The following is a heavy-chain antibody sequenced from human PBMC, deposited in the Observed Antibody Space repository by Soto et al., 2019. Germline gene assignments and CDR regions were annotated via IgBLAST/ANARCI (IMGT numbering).Heavy chain of an antibody. CDR2: LFYSGAT. D-gene: IGHD3-16*01. CDR3: ARQAAYDSVWGESEGSEY. J-gene: IGHJ4*02. V-gene: IGHV4-39*01. CDR1: GGSISSNSYY. Sequence: QLQLPESGQGLVKPSETLSLACTVSGGSISSNSYYWDWIRQPPGKGLEWIGSLFYSGATYPNPSLLSRVTISVKTSKNQSSLHLISVTAADTALYYCARQAAYDSVWGESEGSEYWGQGTLVTVSS.